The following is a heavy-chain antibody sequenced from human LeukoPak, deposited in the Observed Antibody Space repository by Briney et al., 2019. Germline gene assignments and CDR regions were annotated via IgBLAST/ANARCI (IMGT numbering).Heavy chain of an antibody. V-gene: IGHV1-46*01. CDR1: GYTFTSYY. CDR2: INPSGGST. CDR3: ARDPTPYDILTGYYNVVPYNWFDP. Sequence: GASVKVSCKASGYTFTSYYMHWVRQAPGQGLEWMGIINPSGGSTSYAQKFQGRVTMTRDTSTSTVYMELSGLRSEDTAVYYCARDPTPYDILTGYYNVVPYNWFDPWGQGTLVTVSS. D-gene: IGHD3-9*01. J-gene: IGHJ5*02.